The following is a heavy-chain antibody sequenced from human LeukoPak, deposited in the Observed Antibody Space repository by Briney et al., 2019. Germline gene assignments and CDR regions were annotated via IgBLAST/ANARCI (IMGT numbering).Heavy chain of an antibody. V-gene: IGHV1-2*02. J-gene: IGHJ4*02. CDR1: GYTFTAFH. CDR3: ARGEVDTSGWDCFHF. D-gene: IGHD6-19*01. Sequence: GASVKVSCKASGYTFTAFHVHWARRAPGQGLEWMGWINPNTGATNYPQKFQGRVTMTTDTSISTAYMELSSLRSDDTAFYYCARGEVDTSGWDCFHFWGQGALVTVSS. CDR2: INPNTGAT.